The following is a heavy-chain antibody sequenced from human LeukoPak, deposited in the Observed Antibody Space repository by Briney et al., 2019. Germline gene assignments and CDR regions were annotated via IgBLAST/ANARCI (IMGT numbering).Heavy chain of an antibody. CDR1: GDSVSSNSAA. V-gene: IGHV6-1*01. Sequence: SQTLSLTCAISGDSVSSNSAAWNWIRQSPSRGLEWLGRTFYRSKWYNDCAVSVKSRLTINLDTSKNQFSLQLNSVTPEDTAIYYCARDPGGSRKGLDIWGQGTLVTVSS. J-gene: IGHJ3*02. CDR2: TFYRSKWYN. CDR3: ARDPGGSRKGLDI. D-gene: IGHD3-16*01.